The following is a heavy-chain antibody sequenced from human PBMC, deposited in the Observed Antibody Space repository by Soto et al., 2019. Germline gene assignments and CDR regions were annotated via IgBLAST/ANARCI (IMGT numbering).Heavy chain of an antibody. CDR2: IYYSGST. Sequence: SETLSLTCTVSGGSISSYYWSWIRQPPGKGLEWIGYIYYSGSTNYNPSLKSRVTISVDTSKNQFSLKLSSVTAADTAVYYCGRERAAYYDFWSGYPTTYYYYYGMDGWGQGTTVTVSS. V-gene: IGHV4-59*01. CDR3: GRERAAYYDFWSGYPTTYYYYYGMDG. D-gene: IGHD3-3*01. CDR1: GGSISSYY. J-gene: IGHJ6*02.